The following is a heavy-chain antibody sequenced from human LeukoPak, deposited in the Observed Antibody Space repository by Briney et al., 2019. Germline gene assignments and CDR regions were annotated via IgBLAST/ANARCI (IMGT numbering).Heavy chain of an antibody. CDR2: IYADDTT. CDR3: AREWDYGDGPKRYFDN. V-gene: IGHV3-66*01. CDR1: GFTVSSNY. J-gene: IGHJ4*02. Sequence: GGSLRLSCAASGFTVSSNYMSWVRQAPRRGLEWVSVIYADDTTYYADSVKGRFTISRDNSKNTVYLQLNSLRPEDTAVYYCAREWDYGDGPKRYFDNWGQGTLVTVSS. D-gene: IGHD4-17*01.